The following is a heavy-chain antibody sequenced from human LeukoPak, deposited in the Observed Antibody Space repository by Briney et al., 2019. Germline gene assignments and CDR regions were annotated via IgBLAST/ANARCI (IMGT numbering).Heavy chain of an antibody. CDR2: IKSKTDVGTR. CDR1: GFTFIDAW. V-gene: IGHV3-15*01. CDR3: AAGTGRSDFDY. D-gene: IGHD3/OR15-3a*01. Sequence: PGGSLTPSCAASGFTFIDAWMSWVRQAPGKGLEWVGRIKSKTDVGTRDFAALVKGRFIISRDDSKNTVYLQMASLKTEDTAVYYCAAGTGRSDFDYWGQGILVTVSS. J-gene: IGHJ4*02.